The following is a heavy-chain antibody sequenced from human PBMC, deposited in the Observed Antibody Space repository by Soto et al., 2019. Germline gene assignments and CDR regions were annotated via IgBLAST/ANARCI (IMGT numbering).Heavy chain of an antibody. D-gene: IGHD3-3*01. Sequence: PSETLSLTCTVSGGSITSYYWNWIRQPPGKGLEWIGYIYYSGSTNYNPSLKSRVTISVDTSKNQFSLKLSSVTAADTAMYYCARLYDFWSGYYYFDYWGQGTLVTAPQ. J-gene: IGHJ4*02. CDR2: IYYSGST. CDR3: ARLYDFWSGYYYFDY. CDR1: GGSITSYY. V-gene: IGHV4-59*01.